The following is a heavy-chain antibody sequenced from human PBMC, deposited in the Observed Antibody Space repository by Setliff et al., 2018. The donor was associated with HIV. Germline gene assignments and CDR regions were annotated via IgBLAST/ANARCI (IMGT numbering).Heavy chain of an antibody. CDR3: ARGIDNFWSGYVR. V-gene: IGHV4-30-4*08. CDR2: IYYSGST. D-gene: IGHD3-3*01. J-gene: IGHJ4*02. CDR1: GGSISSGDYY. Sequence: LSLTCTVSGGSISSGDYYWSWIRQPPGKGLEWIGYIYYSGSTYYNPSLKSRVTISVDTSKNLFSLKLSSVTPADTAVYYCARGIDNFWSGYVRWGQGTLVTVSS.